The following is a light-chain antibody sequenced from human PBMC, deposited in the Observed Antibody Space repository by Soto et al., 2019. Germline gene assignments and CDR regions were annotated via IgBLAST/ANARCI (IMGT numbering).Light chain of an antibody. CDR3: QQYGSSPLT. CDR1: QSVSSSY. CDR2: GAS. V-gene: IGKV3-20*01. Sequence: EIVLTQSPGTLSLSPGERATLSCRASQSVSSSYLAWYQQKPGQAPRLLIYGASSRATGIPDRFSVSGSGTDFTLTISRLESEDCAVYYCQQYGSSPLTFGGGTKVEIK. J-gene: IGKJ4*01.